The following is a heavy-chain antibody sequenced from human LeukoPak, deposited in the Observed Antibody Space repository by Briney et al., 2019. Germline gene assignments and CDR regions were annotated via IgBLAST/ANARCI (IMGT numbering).Heavy chain of an antibody. D-gene: IGHD6-19*01. CDR1: GFTFSTYA. V-gene: IGHV3-23*01. CDR3: AKPFTQTPYAIGWYTCDS. J-gene: IGHJ4*02. CDR2: ASSSGAAT. Sequence: GGSLRLSCAASGFTFSTYAMTWARQAPGKGLEWVSGASSSGAATYYADSVKGRFTISRDNSRSTLYLHMNSLRADDTAVYYCAKPFTQTPYAIGWYTCDSWGQGTLVTVSS.